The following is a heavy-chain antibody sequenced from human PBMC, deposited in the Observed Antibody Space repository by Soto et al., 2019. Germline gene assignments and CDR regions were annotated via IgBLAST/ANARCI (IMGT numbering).Heavy chain of an antibody. CDR2: MYYSGTT. D-gene: IGHD1-1*01. J-gene: IGHJ4*02. Sequence: TLSLTCTVSGGSISSYYWSWIRQSPGKGLEWIGYMYYSGTTNYNPSLKSRVTISVDTSKNQFSLNLSSVTAADTAVYYCASFEVIGIYFDSWGQGTMVTVSS. CDR3: ASFEVIGIYFDS. CDR1: GGSISSYY. V-gene: IGHV4-59*01.